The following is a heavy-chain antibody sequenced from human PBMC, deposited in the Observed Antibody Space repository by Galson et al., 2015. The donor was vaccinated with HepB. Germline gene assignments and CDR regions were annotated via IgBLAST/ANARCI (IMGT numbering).Heavy chain of an antibody. J-gene: IGHJ3*02. D-gene: IGHD1-1*01. V-gene: IGHV3-30*19. CDR2: IWYDGSNK. CDR1: GFTFSSYG. Sequence: SLRLSCAASGFTFSSYGMHWVRQAPGKGLEWVAVIWYDGSNKYYADSVKGRFTISRDNSKNTLYLQMNSLRAEDTAVYYCAREPLNDKPSTARDAFDIWGQGTMVTVSS. CDR3: AREPLNDKPSTARDAFDI.